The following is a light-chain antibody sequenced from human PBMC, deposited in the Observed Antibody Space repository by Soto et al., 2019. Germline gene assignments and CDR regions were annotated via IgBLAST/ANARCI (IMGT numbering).Light chain of an antibody. CDR3: RQYDSEST. CDR2: DAS. J-gene: IGKJ1*01. CDR1: QTISNW. V-gene: IGKV1-5*01. Sequence: DIQMTQSPSTLSASIGDRVTITCRASQTISNWLAWYQQKPGKAPKVLIHDASRLESGVPSRFSGSGSGTEFTLTINNLQPDDFAISYCRQYDSESTFGQGTKVEIK.